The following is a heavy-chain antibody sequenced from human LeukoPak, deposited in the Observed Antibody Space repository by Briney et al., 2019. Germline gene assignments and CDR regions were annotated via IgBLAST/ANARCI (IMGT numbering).Heavy chain of an antibody. CDR2: ISGSGGHT. CDR1: GFTFSSYA. J-gene: IGHJ4*02. Sequence: GGSLRLSCVASGFTFSSYAMTWVRQAPGKGLEWVSAISGSGGHTYYADSVKGRFTISRDNSKSTLFLLMNSLRAEDTALYYCAKDQGYACTSANCYPDYWGQGTLVTVSS. CDR3: AKDQGYACTSANCYPDY. V-gene: IGHV3-23*01. D-gene: IGHD2-2*01.